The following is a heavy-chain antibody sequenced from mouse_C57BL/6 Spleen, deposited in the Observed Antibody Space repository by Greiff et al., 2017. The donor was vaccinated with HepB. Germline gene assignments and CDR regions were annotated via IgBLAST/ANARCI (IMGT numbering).Heavy chain of an antibody. J-gene: IGHJ2*01. CDR1: GYTFTSYW. CDR2: IDPSDSYT. Sequence: QVQLQQSGAELVKPGASVKLSCKASGYTFTSYWMQWVKQRPGQGLEWIGEIDPSDSYTNYNQKFKGKATLTVDTSSSTAYMQLSSLTSEDSAVYYCAREKDWDYWGQGTTLTVSS. CDR3: AREKDWDY. V-gene: IGHV1-50*01. D-gene: IGHD4-1*01.